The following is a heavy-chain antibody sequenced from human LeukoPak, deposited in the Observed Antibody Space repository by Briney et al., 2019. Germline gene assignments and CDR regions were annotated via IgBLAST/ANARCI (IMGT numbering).Heavy chain of an antibody. J-gene: IGHJ2*01. Sequence: GGSLRLSCAASGYMFSDYYMSWIRQAPEKGLEWLSYISHSGSTIYYADSVKGRFTISRDNAKNSLYLQMNSLRAEGTAVYYCARDWYYYGSGSYPPRWYFDLWGRGTLVTVSS. CDR3: ARDWYYYGSGSYPPRWYFDL. CDR1: GYMFSDYY. D-gene: IGHD3-10*01. V-gene: IGHV3-11*04. CDR2: ISHSGSTI.